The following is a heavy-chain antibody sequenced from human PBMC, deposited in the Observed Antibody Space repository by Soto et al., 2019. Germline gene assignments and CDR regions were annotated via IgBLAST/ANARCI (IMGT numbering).Heavy chain of an antibody. CDR1: GYTFTSYG. Sequence: ASVKVSCKASGYTFTSYGISWVRQAPGQGLEWMGWISAYNGNTNYAQKLQGRVTMTTDTSTSTAYMELRSLRSDDAAVYYCARVGIDGLLPRYVMDVWAQGTTVTVSS. D-gene: IGHD2-15*01. CDR2: ISAYNGNT. J-gene: IGHJ6*02. V-gene: IGHV1-18*01. CDR3: ARVGIDGLLPRYVMDV.